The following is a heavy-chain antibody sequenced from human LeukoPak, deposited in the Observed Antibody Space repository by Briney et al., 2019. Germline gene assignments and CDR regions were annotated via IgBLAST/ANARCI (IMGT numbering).Heavy chain of an antibody. D-gene: IGHD2-2*01. V-gene: IGHV3-72*01. CDR1: GFTLSDHY. CDR3: ARHLSSITSSPNY. CDR2: TRNNVRSYTT. J-gene: IGHJ4*02. Sequence: GGSLRLSCAASGFTLSDHYMDWVRQAPGKGLEWIGRTRNNVRSYTTEYAASVNGRFTISRDDSDNSLYLQMNSLRTEDTAVYYCARHLSSITSSPNYWGPGTLVTVSS.